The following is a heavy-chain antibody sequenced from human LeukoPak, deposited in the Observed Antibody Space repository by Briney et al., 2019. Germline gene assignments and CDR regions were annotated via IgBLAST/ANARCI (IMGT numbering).Heavy chain of an antibody. CDR1: GGSISSGGYY. J-gene: IGHJ4*02. D-gene: IGHD3-9*01. CDR2: IYYSGST. V-gene: IGHV4-31*03. Sequence: SETLSLTCTVSGGSISSGGYYWSWIRQHPWKGLEWIGYIYYSGSTYYNPSLKSRVTISVDTSKNQFSLKLSSVTAADTAVYYCARGLRYFDWPPGYWGQGTLVTVSS. CDR3: ARGLRYFDWPPGY.